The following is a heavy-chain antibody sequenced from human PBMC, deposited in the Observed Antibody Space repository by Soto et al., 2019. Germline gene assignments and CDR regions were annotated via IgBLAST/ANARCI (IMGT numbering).Heavy chain of an antibody. V-gene: IGHV1-18*01. Sequence: QVQLVQSGAEVKKPGASVKVSCKASGYTFTTYGISWVRQAPGQGLEWMGWISAYNGNTKYEQKFQGRVTMTTDTSTSTVYMELRSLRSDDTAVYYCARHEQIRVDSVQDHGDGFDVWGQGTKVIVSS. D-gene: IGHD1-26*01. J-gene: IGHJ3*01. CDR2: ISAYNGNT. CDR3: ARHEQIRVDSVQDHGDGFDV. CDR1: GYTFTTYG.